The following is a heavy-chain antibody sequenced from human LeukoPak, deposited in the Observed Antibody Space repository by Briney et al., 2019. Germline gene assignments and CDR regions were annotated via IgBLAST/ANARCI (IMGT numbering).Heavy chain of an antibody. CDR2: INHSGST. J-gene: IGHJ5*02. V-gene: IGHV4-34*01. D-gene: IGHD5-12*01. CDR3: ARHMRWIPQNWFDP. Sequence: SETLSLTCSVSDDSITMYYWTWIRQPPGKGLEWIGEINHSGSTNYNPSLKSRVTISVDTSKNQFSLKLSSVTAADTAVYYCARHMRWIPQNWFDPWGQGTLVTVSS. CDR1: DDSITMYY.